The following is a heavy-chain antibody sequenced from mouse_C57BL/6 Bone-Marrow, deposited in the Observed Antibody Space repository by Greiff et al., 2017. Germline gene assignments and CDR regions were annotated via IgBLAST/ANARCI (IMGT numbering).Heavy chain of an antibody. V-gene: IGHV1-64*01. J-gene: IGHJ4*01. CDR3: ARSRIYYYGSPYAMDY. CDR1: GYTFTSYW. D-gene: IGHD1-1*01. CDR2: IHPNSGST. Sequence: QVQLKQPGAELVKPGASVKLSCKASGYTFTSYWMHLVKQRPGQGLGWIGMIHPNSGSTNYNEKFKSKATLTVDKSSSTAYMQLGSLTSEDSAVYYCARSRIYYYGSPYAMDYWGQGTSVTVSS.